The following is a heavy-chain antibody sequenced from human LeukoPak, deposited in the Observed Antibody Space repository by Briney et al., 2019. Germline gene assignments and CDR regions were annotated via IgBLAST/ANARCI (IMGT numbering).Heavy chain of an antibody. V-gene: IGHV3-20*04. CDR1: GFTFDDYG. Sequence: GGSLRLSCAASGFTFDDYGMSWVRQAPGKGLEWVSGINWNGGSTGYADSVKGRFTISRDNAKNSLYLQMNSLRAEDTAVYYCARDNVAVYDSRLDYWGQGTLVTVSS. CDR3: ARDNVAVYDSRLDY. J-gene: IGHJ4*02. CDR2: INWNGGST. D-gene: IGHD3-22*01.